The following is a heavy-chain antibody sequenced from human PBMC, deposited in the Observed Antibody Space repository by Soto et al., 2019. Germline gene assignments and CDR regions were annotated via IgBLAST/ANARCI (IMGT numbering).Heavy chain of an antibody. CDR1: GDSVSSNSAG. J-gene: IGHJ4*01. CDR2: TYYRSKWYY. D-gene: IGHD1-26*01. Sequence: TLSLTCAITGDSVSSNSAGWSWVRQSPSRGLEWLGRTYYRSKWYYEYAVSVRGRITINPDTSKTQYSLQLNSVTPEDTAVYSSERGEQYSGRIFDYWGQGTLVTVSS. CDR3: ERGEQYSGRIFDY. V-gene: IGHV6-1*01.